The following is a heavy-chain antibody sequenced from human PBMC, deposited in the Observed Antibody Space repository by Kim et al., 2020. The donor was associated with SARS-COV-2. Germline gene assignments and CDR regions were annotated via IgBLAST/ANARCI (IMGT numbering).Heavy chain of an antibody. J-gene: IGHJ4*02. CDR2: IKQDGSEK. CDR3: ARGAPTRGYSYGPTEKEYYFDY. Sequence: GGSLRLSCAASGFTFSSYWMSWVRQAPGKGLEWVANIKQDGSEKYYVDSVKGRFTISRDNAKNSLYLQMNSLRAEDTAVYYCARGAPTRGYSYGPTEKEYYFDYWGQGTLVTVSS. D-gene: IGHD5-18*01. CDR1: GFTFSSYW. V-gene: IGHV3-7*01.